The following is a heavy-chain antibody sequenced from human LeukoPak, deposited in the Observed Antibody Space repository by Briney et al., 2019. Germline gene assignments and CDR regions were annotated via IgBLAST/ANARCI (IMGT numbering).Heavy chain of an antibody. CDR3: ARGYCSSTSCWFDP. Sequence: KASETLSLTCTVSGGSISSGDYYWSWIRQPPGKGLEWIGYIYYSGSTYYNPSLKSRVTISVDTSKNQFSLKLSSVTAADTAVYYCARGYCSSTSCWFDPWGQGTLVTVSS. J-gene: IGHJ5*02. D-gene: IGHD2-2*01. CDR1: GGSISSGDYY. CDR2: IYYSGST. V-gene: IGHV4-30-4*08.